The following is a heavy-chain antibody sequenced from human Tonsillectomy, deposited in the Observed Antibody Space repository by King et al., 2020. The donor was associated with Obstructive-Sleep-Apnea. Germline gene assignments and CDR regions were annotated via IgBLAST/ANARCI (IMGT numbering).Heavy chain of an antibody. CDR3: AKDRYSSGWWVDY. Sequence: VQXVESGGXVVQPGRXLRLXXAASGFTXSSYGMHWXRQAPGXGLEWXAVXSYDGSNKYYADSVKGRFTISRDNSKNTLYLQMNSLRAEDTAVYYCAKDRYSSGWWVDYWGQGTLVTVSS. CDR1: GFTXSSYG. CDR2: XSYDGSNK. J-gene: IGHJ4*02. D-gene: IGHD6-19*01. V-gene: IGHV3-30*18.